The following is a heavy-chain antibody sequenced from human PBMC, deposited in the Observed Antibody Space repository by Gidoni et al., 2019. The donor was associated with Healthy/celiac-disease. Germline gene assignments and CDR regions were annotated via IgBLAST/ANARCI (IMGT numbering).Heavy chain of an antibody. CDR1: GGSISSGGYY. CDR2: IYYSGST. V-gene: IGHV4-31*03. D-gene: IGHD2-2*01. J-gene: IGHJ6*02. Sequence: QVQLQESRPGLVKPSQTLSLTGTVSGGSISSGGYYWNWSRQHPGKGLEWIGYIYYSGSTYYNASLKSRVTISVDTSKNQFSLKLSSVTAADTAVYYCARDDPIVVVPAAMPRYYYGMDVWGQGTTVTVSS. CDR3: ARDDPIVVVPAAMPRYYYGMDV.